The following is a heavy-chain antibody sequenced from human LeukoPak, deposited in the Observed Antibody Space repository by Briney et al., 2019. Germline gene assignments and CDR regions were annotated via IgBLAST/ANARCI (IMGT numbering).Heavy chain of an antibody. J-gene: IGHJ4*02. V-gene: IGHV1-2*02. Sequence: ASVSVSCMASGYTFTVYYMHWVRQAPGQGREWMGWINPNSGGTNYAQTFQGGVTITRETSISTAYMELSRLRSDDTAVYYCARGYYDSSGYYYVQEPDFDYWGQGTLVTVSS. CDR2: INPNSGGT. D-gene: IGHD3-22*01. CDR3: ARGYYDSSGYYYVQEPDFDY. CDR1: GYTFTVYY.